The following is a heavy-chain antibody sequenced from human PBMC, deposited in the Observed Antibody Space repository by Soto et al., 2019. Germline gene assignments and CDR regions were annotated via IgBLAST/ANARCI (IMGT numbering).Heavy chain of an antibody. CDR2: IYSGGST. Sequence: EEQLVESGGDLVQPGGSLRLSCAASGFTVSNNYMSWVRQAPGKGLEWVSLIYSGGSTYYADSVKGRFTISRESSKNTLYLQMNSLRAEDTSMYYCAAYSHKGYWGQGTLVTVSS. CDR1: GFTVSNNY. V-gene: IGHV3-66*01. D-gene: IGHD3-16*01. J-gene: IGHJ4*02. CDR3: AAYSHKGY.